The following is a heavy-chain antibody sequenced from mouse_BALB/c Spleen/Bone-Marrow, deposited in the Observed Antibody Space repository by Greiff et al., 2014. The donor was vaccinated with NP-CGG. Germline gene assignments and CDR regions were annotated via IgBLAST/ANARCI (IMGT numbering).Heavy chain of an antibody. V-gene: IGHV1-63*02. CDR2: IYPGSGNT. J-gene: IGHJ2*01. Sequence: VKLQESGAELVGPGTSVKISCKASGYAFTNYWLGWVKQRPGHGLEWIGDIYPGSGNTYYTEKFKGKATLTADTSSSTAYMQLSSLTSEDSAVYFCARRRSLDYWGQGTILTVSS. CDR3: ARRRSLDY. CDR1: GYAFTNYW.